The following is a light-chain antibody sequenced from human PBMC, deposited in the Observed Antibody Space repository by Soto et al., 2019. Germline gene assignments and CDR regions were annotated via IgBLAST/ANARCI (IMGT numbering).Light chain of an antibody. J-gene: IGLJ1*01. CDR1: SSDVGGYNY. CDR3: QTSHSGLIGLI. CDR2: EVT. Sequence: QSALTQPPSASGSPGQSVTISCTGTSSDVGGYNYVSWYQQHPGKAPKLMIYEVTKRPSGVPDRFSGSKSGNTASLTVSGLLAEDEADYYCQTSHSGLIGLIFGTGTKLTVL. V-gene: IGLV2-8*01.